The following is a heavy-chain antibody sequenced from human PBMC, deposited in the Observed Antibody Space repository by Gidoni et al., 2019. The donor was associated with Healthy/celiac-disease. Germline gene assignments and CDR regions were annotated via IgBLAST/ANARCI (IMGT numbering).Heavy chain of an antibody. CDR2: IAYDGSNK. CDR3: ARQDYGGNSRYFDY. Sequence: QVQLVASGGGVVQPGRSLRLSCAASGFTFSSYGMRWVRQAPGKGLEWVAVIAYDGSNKYYAKSVKGRFTISRDNSKNTLYLQMNSLRAEDTAVYYCARQDYGGNSRYFDYWGQGTLVTVSS. J-gene: IGHJ4*02. D-gene: IGHD4-17*01. CDR1: GFTFSSYG. V-gene: IGHV3-30*03.